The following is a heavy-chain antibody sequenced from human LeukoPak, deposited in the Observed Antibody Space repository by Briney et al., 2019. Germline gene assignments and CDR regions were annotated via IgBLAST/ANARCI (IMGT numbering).Heavy chain of an antibody. D-gene: IGHD6-13*01. CDR1: GGTFSSYA. CDR2: ISPILGIA. CDR3: ARTDTGDFIAAAGTGYYYGMDV. V-gene: IGHV1-69*10. J-gene: IGHJ6*02. Sequence: SVNLSCKASGGTFSSYAVSWVRQAPGQGLEWMGGISPILGIANYAQKFQGRVTITADKSTSTAYMELSSLRSEDTAVYYCARTDTGDFIAAAGTGYYYGMDVWGQGTTVTVSS.